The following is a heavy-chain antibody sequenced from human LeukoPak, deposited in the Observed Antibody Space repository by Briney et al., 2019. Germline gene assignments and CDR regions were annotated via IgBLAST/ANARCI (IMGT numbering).Heavy chain of an antibody. CDR1: GFTFNSYS. Sequence: GGSLRLSCAASGFTFNSYSMNWVRQAPGKGLEWVSYISSSSSTIYYADSVKGRFTISRYNAKNSLYLQMNSLRAEDTAVYYCARDDSSGYYYRILGYWGQGTLVTVSS. V-gene: IGHV3-48*01. J-gene: IGHJ4*02. CDR3: ARDDSSGYYYRILGY. CDR2: ISSSSSTI. D-gene: IGHD3-22*01.